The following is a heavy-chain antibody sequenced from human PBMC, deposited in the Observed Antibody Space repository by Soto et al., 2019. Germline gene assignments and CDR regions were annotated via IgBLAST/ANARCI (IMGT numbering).Heavy chain of an antibody. CDR3: ARDLGHNSGRALDK. D-gene: IGHD1-1*01. CDR2: TIPILGTA. Sequence: SVKVSCKASGGTFSNYAISWVRQAPGQGLEWMGGTIPILGTANYAQKFEGRVTVTADESMNTAYMELSSLRSEDTALYYCARDLGHNSGRALDKWGQGTLVTVSS. CDR1: GGTFSNYA. V-gene: IGHV1-69*13. J-gene: IGHJ4*02.